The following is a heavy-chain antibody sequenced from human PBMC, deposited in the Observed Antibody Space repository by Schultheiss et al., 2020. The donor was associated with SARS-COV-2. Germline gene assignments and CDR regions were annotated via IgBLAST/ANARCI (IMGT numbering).Heavy chain of an antibody. CDR2: ISSSSSTI. V-gene: IGHV3-48*01. CDR1: GFTFSSYA. Sequence: GGSLRLSCAASGFTFSSYAMSWIRQAPGKGLEWVSYISSSSSTIYYADSVKGRFTISRDNAKNSLYLQMNSLRAEDTAVYYCAKMAQWLANWFDPWGQGTLVTVSS. D-gene: IGHD6-19*01. J-gene: IGHJ5*02. CDR3: AKMAQWLANWFDP.